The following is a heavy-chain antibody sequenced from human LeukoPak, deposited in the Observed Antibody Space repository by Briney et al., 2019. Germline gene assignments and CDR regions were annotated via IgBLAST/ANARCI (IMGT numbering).Heavy chain of an antibody. CDR2: ISPSGSTI. D-gene: IGHD2-8*01. J-gene: IGHJ4*02. CDR3: ARAGRGFTYGYSDS. CDR1: GFSFSDYY. V-gene: IGHV3-11*01. Sequence: PGGSLRLSCEASGFSFSDYYMTWIRQAPGKGLEWVSYISPSGSTIRNADSVKGRFTISRDNTRNSLYLQMSSLRADDTAVYYCARAGRGFTYGYSDSWGQGTLVTVSS.